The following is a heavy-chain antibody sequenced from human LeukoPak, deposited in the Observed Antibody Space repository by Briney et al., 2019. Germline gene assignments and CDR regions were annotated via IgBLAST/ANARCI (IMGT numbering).Heavy chain of an antibody. J-gene: IGHJ4*02. Sequence: ASVKVSCKASGYTFTGYYMHWVRQAPGQGLEWMGRINPNSGGTNYAQKFQGRVTMTRDTSISTAYMELSRLRSDDTAVHYCARGGRIGYAIETYWGQGTLVTVSS. V-gene: IGHV1-2*06. CDR2: INPNSGGT. CDR3: ARGGRIGYAIETY. CDR1: GYTFTGYY. D-gene: IGHD5-18*01.